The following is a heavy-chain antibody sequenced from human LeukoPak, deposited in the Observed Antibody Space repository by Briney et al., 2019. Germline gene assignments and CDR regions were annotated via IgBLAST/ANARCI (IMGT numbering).Heavy chain of an antibody. Sequence: SETLSLTCTVSGGSISSYYWSWIRQPPGKGLKWIGYIYYSGSTSYRPSLRSRVTISVDTSKNQFSLKMSSVTAADTAVYYCARCYYDFWSGYYNPYYYYMDVWGKGTTVTVSS. CDR3: ARCYYDFWSGYYNPYYYYMDV. CDR2: IYYSGST. V-gene: IGHV4-59*01. D-gene: IGHD3-3*01. J-gene: IGHJ6*03. CDR1: GGSISSYY.